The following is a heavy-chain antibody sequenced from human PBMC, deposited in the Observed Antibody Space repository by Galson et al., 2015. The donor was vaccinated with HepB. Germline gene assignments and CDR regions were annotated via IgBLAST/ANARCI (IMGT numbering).Heavy chain of an antibody. J-gene: IGHJ4*02. CDR1: GYTFTSYS. D-gene: IGHD3-10*01. Sequence: SCKASGYTFTSYSINWVRQAPGQGLEWMGWISLYNGNTHYAQNLQDRVTISRDNSKNTLYLQMNSLRAEDTAVYYCARDKSYYGSGSYYVAAYWGQGTLVTVSS. CDR3: ARDKSYYGSGSYYVAAY. V-gene: IGHV1-18*01. CDR2: ISLYNGNT.